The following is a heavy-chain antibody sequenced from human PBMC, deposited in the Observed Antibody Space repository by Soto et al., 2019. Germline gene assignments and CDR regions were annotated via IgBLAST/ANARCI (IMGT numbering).Heavy chain of an antibody. CDR1: GFTFSDYY. V-gene: IGHV3-11*01. D-gene: IGHD1-7*01. CDR2: ISSSGSTI. Sequence: GGSLRLSCAASGFTFSDYYMSWIRQAPGKGLEWVSYISSSGSTIYYADSVKGRFTISRDNAKNSLYLQMNSLRAEDTAVYYCARARKRIGELDWFDPWGQGTLVTVSS. J-gene: IGHJ5*02. CDR3: ARARKRIGELDWFDP.